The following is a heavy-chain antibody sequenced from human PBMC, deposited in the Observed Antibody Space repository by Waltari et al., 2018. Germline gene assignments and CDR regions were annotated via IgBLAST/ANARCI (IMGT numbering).Heavy chain of an antibody. CDR1: GFTVGSYS. D-gene: IGHD2-15*01. Sequence: EVQLVESGGGLVKPGGSLRLSWAASGFTVGSYSMNWVRQAPGKGLEWVSSISTSSSYIYYADSVKGRFTISRDNAKKSLYLQMNSLRAEDTAVYYCARAQGWYLDYWGQGTLVTVSS. J-gene: IGHJ4*02. CDR2: ISTSSSYI. CDR3: ARAQGWYLDY. V-gene: IGHV3-21*01.